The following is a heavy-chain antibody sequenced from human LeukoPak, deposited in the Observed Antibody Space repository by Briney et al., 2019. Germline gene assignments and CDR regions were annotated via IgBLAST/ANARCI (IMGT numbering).Heavy chain of an antibody. CDR2: ISAYNGNT. CDR1: GYTFTSYG. Sequence: ASVKVSCKASGYTFTSYGISWVRQAPGQGLEWMGWISAYNGNTNYAQKLQGRVTMTTDTSTSTAYMELRSLRSDDTAVYYCARDAANPYYYYYYMDVWGKGTTVTVSS. D-gene: IGHD6-25*01. CDR3: ARDAANPYYYYYYMDV. J-gene: IGHJ6*03. V-gene: IGHV1-18*01.